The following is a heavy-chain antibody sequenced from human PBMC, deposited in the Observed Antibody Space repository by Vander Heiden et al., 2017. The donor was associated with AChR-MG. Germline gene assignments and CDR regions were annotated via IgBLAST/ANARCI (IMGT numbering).Heavy chain of an antibody. V-gene: IGHV3-30-3*01. CDR2: ISYDGSNK. D-gene: IGHD6-6*01. CDR1: GFTFSSYA. Sequence: QVQLVESGGGVVPPVRSLRLSCAPSGFTFSSYAMHWVRQAPGKGLEWVAVISYDGSNKYYADSVKGRFTISRDNSKNTLYLQMNSLRAEDTAVYYCARVQGIAARKYNWFDPWGQGTLVTVSS. J-gene: IGHJ5*02. CDR3: ARVQGIAARKYNWFDP.